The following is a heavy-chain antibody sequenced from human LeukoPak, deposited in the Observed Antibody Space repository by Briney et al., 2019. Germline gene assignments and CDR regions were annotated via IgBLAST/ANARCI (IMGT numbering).Heavy chain of an antibody. J-gene: IGHJ6*02. CDR3: ARDRYGSGSYYYYYYGMDV. CDR2: IWYEGSNK. D-gene: IGHD3-10*01. Sequence: GGSLRLSCAASGFTFSSYGMRGVRRAPGRGLGRGAVIWYEGSNKYYADYVKGRFTISRDNSKNTLYLQMNSLRAEDTAVYYCARDRYGSGSYYYYYYGMDVWGQGTTVIVSS. V-gene: IGHV3-33*01. CDR1: GFTFSSYG.